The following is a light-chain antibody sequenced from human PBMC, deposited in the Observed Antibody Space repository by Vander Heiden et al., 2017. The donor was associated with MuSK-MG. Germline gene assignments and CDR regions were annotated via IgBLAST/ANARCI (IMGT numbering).Light chain of an antibody. CDR1: SSDVGGYNY. CDR2: DVS. CDR3: SSYTSSSTLV. J-gene: IGLJ2*01. V-gene: IGLV2-14*01. Sequence: QAPLTLPSPSFGPHGPSINISCTGTSSDVGGYNYVSWYQQHPGKAPKLMIYDVSNRPSGVSHRFSGSKSGNTASLTISGLQAEDEADYYCSSYTSSSTLVFGGGTKLTVL.